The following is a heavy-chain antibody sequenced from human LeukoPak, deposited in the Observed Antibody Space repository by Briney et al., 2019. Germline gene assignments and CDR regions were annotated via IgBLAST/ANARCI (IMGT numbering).Heavy chain of an antibody. J-gene: IGHJ4*02. CDR2: ISGSGGST. D-gene: IGHD3-10*01. CDR3: AKLGRNSFDY. V-gene: IGHV3-23*01. Sequence: PGGSLRLSCAASGFTFSSYAMSWVRPAPGEGLEGVSAISGSGGSTYYANSAKGRFTISRDNSKNTLYLQMNSLRAEDTALYYCAKLGRNSFDYWGQGTLVTVPS. CDR1: GFTFSSYA.